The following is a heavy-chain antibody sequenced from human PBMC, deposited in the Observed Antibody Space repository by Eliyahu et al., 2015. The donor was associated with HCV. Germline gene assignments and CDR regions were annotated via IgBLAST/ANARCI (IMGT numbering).Heavy chain of an antibody. D-gene: IGHD5-12*01. CDR2: IKSKTDGGTT. CDR3: INSGYDSY. V-gene: IGHV3-15*01. Sequence: EVQLVESGGGLVKPGGSLRLXCAAXGFTLTNAWMSWVRQAPGKGLGWVGRIKSKTDGGTTDYAAPVTGRFTISRDDSKNTLYLQMNSLKTEDTAVYYCINSGYDSYWGQGTLVTVSS. CDR1: GFTLTNAW. J-gene: IGHJ4*02.